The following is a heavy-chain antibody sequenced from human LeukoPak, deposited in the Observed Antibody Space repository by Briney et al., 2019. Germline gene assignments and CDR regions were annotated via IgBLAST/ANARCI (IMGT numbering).Heavy chain of an antibody. D-gene: IGHD5-12*01. V-gene: IGHV3-33*01. CDR1: GFTFSNYG. Sequence: PGGSLRLSCAASGFTFSNYGMHWVRQAPGKGLEWVAVIWYEGSNKYYADSVKGRFTISRDNSKNTLYMQMNSLRVEDTAVYYCATAPRGGGYEDYWGQGTLVTVSS. CDR2: IWYEGSNK. CDR3: ATAPRGGGYEDY. J-gene: IGHJ4*02.